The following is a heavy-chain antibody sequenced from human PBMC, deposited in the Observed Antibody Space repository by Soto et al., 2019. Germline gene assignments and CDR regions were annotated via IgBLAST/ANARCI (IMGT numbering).Heavy chain of an antibody. CDR1: GYTFSNYG. CDR3: ARVHSSSYHYFDY. D-gene: IGHD6-13*01. CDR2: ISAYNGNT. Sequence: ASVKVSCKTSGYTFSNYGINWVRQAPGQGLEWMGWISAYNGNTNFAQKLQGRVSLTTDTSTTTAYMELRSLTSDDTAVYYCARVHSSSYHYFDYWGQGTLVTVSS. V-gene: IGHV1-18*01. J-gene: IGHJ4*02.